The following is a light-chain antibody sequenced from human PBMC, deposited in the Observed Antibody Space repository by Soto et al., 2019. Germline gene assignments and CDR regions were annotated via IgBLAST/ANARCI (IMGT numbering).Light chain of an antibody. CDR1: SSNIGVNY. J-gene: IGLJ2*01. CDR3: ATWDDSLSGVV. Sequence: QSVLTQPPSASGTPGQRVTISCSGSSSNIGVNYVYWYQQLPGTAPKLLIYTNNQRPSGVPDRFSGSKSGTSASLAISGLWYEDEADYHCATWDDSLSGVVFGGGTKLTVL. V-gene: IGLV1-47*03. CDR2: TNN.